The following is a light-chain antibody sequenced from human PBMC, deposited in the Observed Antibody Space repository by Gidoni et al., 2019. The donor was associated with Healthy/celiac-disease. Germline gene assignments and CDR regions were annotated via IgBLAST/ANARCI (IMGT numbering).Light chain of an antibody. J-gene: IGLJ3*02. V-gene: IGLV2-23*01. CDR2: ESS. CDR1: SSDFGSYNL. Sequence: SALTQPAYVSGSPGQSILISCTGTSSDFGSYNLVSWYHQHPGKAPKLMIYESSKRPSGVSNRFSGSKSGNTASLTISGLQAEDEADYYRCSYECSIIHLVFGGWTKLTVL. CDR3: CSYECSIIHLV.